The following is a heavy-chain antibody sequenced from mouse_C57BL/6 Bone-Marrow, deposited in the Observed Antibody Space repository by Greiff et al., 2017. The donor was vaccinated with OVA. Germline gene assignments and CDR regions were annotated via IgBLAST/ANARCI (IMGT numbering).Heavy chain of an antibody. V-gene: IGHV1-69*01. Sequence: QVQLQQPGAELVMPGASVKLSCKASGYTFTSYWMHWVKQRPGQGLEWIGEIDPSDSYTNYNQKFKGKSTLTVDKSTSTAYMQLSSLTSEDAAVYCCAREREYYFDYWGQGTTLTVSS. J-gene: IGHJ2*01. CDR1: GYTFTSYW. CDR2: IDPSDSYT. CDR3: AREREYYFDY.